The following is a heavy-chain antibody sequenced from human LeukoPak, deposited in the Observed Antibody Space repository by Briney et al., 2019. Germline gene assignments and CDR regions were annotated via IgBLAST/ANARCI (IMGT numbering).Heavy chain of an antibody. D-gene: IGHD3-9*01. Sequence: GASVKVSCKASGGTFSSYAISWVRQAPGQGLEWMGGIIPIFGTANYAQKFQGRVTITADESTSTAYMELSSLRSEDTAVYYCATGYLYYYYYYMDVWGKGTTVTVSS. V-gene: IGHV1-69*13. CDR2: IIPIFGTA. J-gene: IGHJ6*03. CDR1: GGTFSSYA. CDR3: ATGYLYYYYYYMDV.